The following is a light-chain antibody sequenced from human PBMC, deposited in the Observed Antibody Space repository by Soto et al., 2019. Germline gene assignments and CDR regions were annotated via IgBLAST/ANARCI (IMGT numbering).Light chain of an antibody. CDR2: EVS. Sequence: QSVLTQPASVSGSPGQSITISCTGSSSDVGVSNHVSWYQQHPGKAPKLIIYEVSQRPSGVSNRFSGSKSDNTASLTISGLQADDGGDYYCCSSENRRWLFGAGTKVTVL. CDR3: CSSENRRWL. J-gene: IGLJ3*02. CDR1: SSDVGVSNH. V-gene: IGLV2-23*02.